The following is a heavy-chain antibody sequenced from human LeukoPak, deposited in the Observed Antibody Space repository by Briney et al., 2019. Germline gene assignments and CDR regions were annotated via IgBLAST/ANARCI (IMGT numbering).Heavy chain of an antibody. J-gene: IGHJ6*03. CDR3: WPYYYYYMDV. CDR1: GFTFSSYG. Sequence: GGSLRLSCAASGFTFSSYGMHWVRQAPGKGLEWVAFIRYDGSNKYYADSVKGRFTISRDNSKNTLYLQMNSLRAEDTAVYYCWPYYYYYMDVWGKGTTVTVSS. V-gene: IGHV3-30*02. CDR2: IRYDGSNK.